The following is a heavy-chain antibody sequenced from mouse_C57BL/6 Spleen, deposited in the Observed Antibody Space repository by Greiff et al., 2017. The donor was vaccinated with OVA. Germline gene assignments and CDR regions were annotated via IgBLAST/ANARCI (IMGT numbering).Heavy chain of an antibody. V-gene: IGHV5-4*01. CDR2: ISDGGSYT. Sequence: EVKLMESGGGLVKPGGSLKLSCAASGFTFSSYAMSWVRQTPEKRLEWVATISDGGSYTYYPDNVKGRFTISRDNAKNNLYLQMSHLKSEDTAMYYCARDGTGAVDYWGQGTTLTVSS. CDR1: GFTFSSYA. CDR3: ARDGTGAVDY. J-gene: IGHJ2*01. D-gene: IGHD4-1*01.